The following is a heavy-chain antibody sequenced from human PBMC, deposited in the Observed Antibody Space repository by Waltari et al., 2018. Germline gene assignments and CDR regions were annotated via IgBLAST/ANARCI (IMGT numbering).Heavy chain of an antibody. D-gene: IGHD3-10*01. CDR3: ARRGGSYYYNGLDV. V-gene: IGHV1-2*06. J-gene: IGHJ6*02. CDR2: INPNSGRT. Sequence: QVQLLQSGDEVKKPGDSVKVSCKASGYSFTGYYLHWVRQAPGQGPEWLGRINPNSGRTDDAPRFQGRVTMTTDLSTTTVYMELSGLRPDDTAIYYCARRGGSYYYNGLDVWGQGATVTVSS. CDR1: GYSFTGYY.